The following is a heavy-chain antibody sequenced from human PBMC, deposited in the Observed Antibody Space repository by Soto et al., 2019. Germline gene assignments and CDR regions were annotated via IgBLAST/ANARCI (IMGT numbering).Heavy chain of an antibody. J-gene: IGHJ4*02. D-gene: IGHD5-18*01. Sequence: EVQLVESGGGLVKPGGSLRLSCAASGFTFSNAWMNWVRQAPGKGLEWVGRIKSKTDGGTTDYAAHVKGRFTISRDDSKNTLYLQMNSLKTEDTAVYYCTTGSPLPLQLWLLSDDYWGQGTLVTVSS. CDR2: IKSKTDGGTT. CDR3: TTGSPLPLQLWLLSDDY. V-gene: IGHV3-15*07. CDR1: GFTFSNAW.